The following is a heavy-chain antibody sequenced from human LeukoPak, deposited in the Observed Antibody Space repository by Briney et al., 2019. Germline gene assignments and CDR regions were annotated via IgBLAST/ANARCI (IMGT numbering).Heavy chain of an antibody. J-gene: IGHJ4*02. CDR2: FDPEDGET. D-gene: IGHD3-22*01. CDR1: GYTLTELS. CDR3: AAEVIEVTVTDY. Sequence: ASVKVSCKVSGYTLTELSMHWVRQAPGKGLEWMGGFDPEDGETFYAQKFQGRVTLTEDTSTDTAYMELNSLTSEDTALYYRAAEVIEVTVTDYWGQGTLVTVSS. V-gene: IGHV1-24*01.